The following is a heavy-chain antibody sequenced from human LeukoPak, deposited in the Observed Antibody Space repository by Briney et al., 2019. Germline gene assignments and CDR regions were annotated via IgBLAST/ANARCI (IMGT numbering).Heavy chain of an antibody. CDR2: MYASGTT. V-gene: IGHV4-4*07. D-gene: IGHD1-26*01. CDR1: GGSISSNY. CDR3: ARESGGYRPLDY. J-gene: IGHJ4*02. Sequence: SETLSLTCTVSGGSISSNYWTWIRQPAGKGLEGIGRMYASGTTNYNPSLKSRVTMSVDTSKNQFSLKLSSVTAADTAMYYCARESGGYRPLDYWGQGTPVTVSS.